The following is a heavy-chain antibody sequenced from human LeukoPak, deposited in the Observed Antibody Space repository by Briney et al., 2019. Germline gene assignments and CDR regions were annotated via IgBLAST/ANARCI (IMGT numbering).Heavy chain of an antibody. CDR3: ARGTLNIPGEHGAFDY. J-gene: IGHJ4*02. D-gene: IGHD1-14*01. Sequence: GGPLRLSCAASGFTFSSYSMNWVRQAPGEGLEWVSSISTSSSYIHYADSVKGRFTISRDNAKNSLYLQMNSLRAEDTAVYYCARGTLNIPGEHGAFDYWGQGTLVTVSS. CDR1: GFTFSSYS. CDR2: ISTSSSYI. V-gene: IGHV3-21*01.